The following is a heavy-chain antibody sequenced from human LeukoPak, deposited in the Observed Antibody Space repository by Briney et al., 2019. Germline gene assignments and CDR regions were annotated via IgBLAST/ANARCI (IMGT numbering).Heavy chain of an antibody. CDR3: ARDFRGVTSYFDY. J-gene: IGHJ4*02. CDR1: GFTFSSYA. V-gene: IGHV3-30-3*01. CDR2: ISYDGSNK. Sequence: GGSLRLSCAASGFTFSSYAMHWVRQAPGKGLEWVAVISYDGSNKYYADSVKGRFTISRDNSKNTLYLQMNSLRAEDTAVYYCARDFRGVTSYFDYWGQGTLVTVSS. D-gene: IGHD4-17*01.